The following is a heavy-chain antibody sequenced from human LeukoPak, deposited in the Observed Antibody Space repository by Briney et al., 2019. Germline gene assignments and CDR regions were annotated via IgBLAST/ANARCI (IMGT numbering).Heavy chain of an antibody. D-gene: IGHD6-13*01. CDR3: AGGARRQQPFDY. Sequence: GGSLRLSCAASEFTVSSNYMNWVRQAPGKGLEWVSVIYSGGSTYYADSVKGRFTISRDNSKNTLYLQMNSVRAEDTAVYYCAGGARRQQPFDYWGQGTLVTVSS. CDR1: EFTVSSNY. J-gene: IGHJ4*02. CDR2: IYSGGST. V-gene: IGHV3-66*01.